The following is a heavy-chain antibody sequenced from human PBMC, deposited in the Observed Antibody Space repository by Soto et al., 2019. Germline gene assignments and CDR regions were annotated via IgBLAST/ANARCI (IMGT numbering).Heavy chain of an antibody. Sequence: QVQLVQSGAEVKKPGSSVKVSCKASGGTFSSYAISWVRQAPGQGLEWMGGIIPIFRTANYAQKFQGRVTITEDESTSTSYMELSSLRSEETAVYYCAREGGDCSGGSCYSGYYYYGMDVWGQGTTVTVSS. V-gene: IGHV1-69*01. CDR1: GGTFSSYA. CDR2: IIPIFRTA. J-gene: IGHJ6*02. D-gene: IGHD2-15*01. CDR3: AREGGDCSGGSCYSGYYYYGMDV.